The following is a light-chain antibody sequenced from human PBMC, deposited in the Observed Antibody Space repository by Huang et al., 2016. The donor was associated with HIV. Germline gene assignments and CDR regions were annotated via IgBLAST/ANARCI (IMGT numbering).Light chain of an antibody. CDR2: DAS. Sequence: EIVLTQSPATLSLSPGERATVSCRASQNINDFLAWYQQTPGQPPRPLIYDASARASVIPARFSGNGSGTHFTLMISSLEPEDFAIYYCQQRSTWPRSITFGQGTRLE. V-gene: IGKV3-11*01. CDR1: QNINDF. CDR3: QQRSTWPRSIT. J-gene: IGKJ5*01.